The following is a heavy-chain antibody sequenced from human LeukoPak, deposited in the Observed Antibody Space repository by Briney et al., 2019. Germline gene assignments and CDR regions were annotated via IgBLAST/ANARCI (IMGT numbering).Heavy chain of an antibody. J-gene: IGHJ4*02. CDR2: ITGSGDNK. D-gene: IGHD2-15*01. Sequence: GGSLRLSCAASGFTFSNYPMSWVRQAPGEGLDWVSLITGSGDNKHYADSVEGRFTISRDNSKNTLYLQMSSLRAEDTAEYYCARDCSGGSCYSDHWGQGTLVTVSS. CDR1: GFTFSNYP. CDR3: ARDCSGGSCYSDH. V-gene: IGHV3-23*01.